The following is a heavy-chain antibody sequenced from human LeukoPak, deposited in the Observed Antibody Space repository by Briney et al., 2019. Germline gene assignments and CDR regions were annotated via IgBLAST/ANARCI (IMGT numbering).Heavy chain of an antibody. CDR2: ISYDGSNK. CDR1: GFTFSSYA. CDR3: ARHGTIPSYHYYGMDV. D-gene: IGHD3-9*01. V-gene: IGHV3-30*04. Sequence: PGRSLRLSCAASGFTFSSYAMHWVRQAPGKGLEWVAVISYDGSNKYYADSVKGRFTISRDNSKNTLYLQMNSLRAEDTAVYYCARHGTIPSYHYYGMDVWGQGTTVTVSS. J-gene: IGHJ6*02.